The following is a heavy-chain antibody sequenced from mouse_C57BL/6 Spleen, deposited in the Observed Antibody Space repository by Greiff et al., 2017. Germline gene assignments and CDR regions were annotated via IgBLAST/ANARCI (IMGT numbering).Heavy chain of an antibody. J-gene: IGHJ2*01. V-gene: IGHV1-69*01. Sequence: VKLQQPGAELVMPGASVKLSCKASGYTFTSYWMHWVKQRPGQGLEWIGEIDPSDSYTNYNQKFKGKATLTVDTSSSTAYMQLSSLTSEDSAVYYCARRGYYWGQGATLTVSS. CDR2: IDPSDSYT. D-gene: IGHD3-1*01. CDR3: ARRGYY. CDR1: GYTFTSYW.